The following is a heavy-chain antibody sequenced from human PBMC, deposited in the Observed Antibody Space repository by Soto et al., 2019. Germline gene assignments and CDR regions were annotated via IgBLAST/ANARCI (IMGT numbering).Heavy chain of an antibody. CDR1: GFTFDDYA. Sequence: EVQLVESGGGLVQPGRSLRLSCAASGFTFDDYAMHWVRQAPGKGLEWVSGISWNSGSIGYADSVKGRFTISRDNAKNSLYLQMNSLRAEDTALYYCASGHYGSGAWGYYDYGMDVWGQGTTVTVSS. CDR2: ISWNSGSI. V-gene: IGHV3-9*01. J-gene: IGHJ6*02. CDR3: ASGHYGSGAWGYYDYGMDV. D-gene: IGHD3-10*01.